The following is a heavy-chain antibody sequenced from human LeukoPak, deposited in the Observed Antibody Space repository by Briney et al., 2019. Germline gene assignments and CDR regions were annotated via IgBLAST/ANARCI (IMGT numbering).Heavy chain of an antibody. V-gene: IGHV3-30-3*01. CDR2: ISYDGSNK. CDR1: GFTFSHYW. J-gene: IGHJ6*02. Sequence: GGSLRLSCAASGFTFSHYWMSWVRQAPGKGLEWVAVISYDGSNKYYADSVKGRFTISRDNSKNTLYLQMDSLRAEDTAVYYCARVQSSSSYYYYYYGMDVWGQGTTVTVSS. CDR3: ARVQSSSSYYYYYYGMDV. D-gene: IGHD6-6*01.